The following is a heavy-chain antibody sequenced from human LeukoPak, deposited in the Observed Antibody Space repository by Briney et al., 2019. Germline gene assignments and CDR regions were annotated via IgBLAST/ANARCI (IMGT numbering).Heavy chain of an antibody. CDR3: ARSQRRTTEFNY. CDR2: IYYSGST. V-gene: IGHV4-61*01. D-gene: IGHD2/OR15-2a*01. Sequence: PSETLSLTCSVSGGSVYNDLFFWTWIRQSPGKGLEWIGYIYYSGSTNYNPSLKSRVTISVDTSKNQFSLKLSSVTAADTAVYYCARSQRRTTEFNYWGQGTLVTVSS. J-gene: IGHJ4*02. CDR1: GGSVYNDLFF.